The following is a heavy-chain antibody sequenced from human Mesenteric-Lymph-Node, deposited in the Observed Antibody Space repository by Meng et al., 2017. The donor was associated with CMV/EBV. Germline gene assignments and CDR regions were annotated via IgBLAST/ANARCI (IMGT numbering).Heavy chain of an antibody. CDR1: GYTFSGYY. Sequence: ASVKVSCKASGYTFSGYYMHWVRQAPGQGLEWMGWINPYSGGTNYAQKFQGRVTMTRDTSISTAYMELSRLRSDDTAVYYCARGWGSYYYYGMDVWGQGTTVTVSS. CDR2: INPYSGGT. CDR3: ARGWGSYYYYGMDV. D-gene: IGHD3-16*01. J-gene: IGHJ6*02. V-gene: IGHV1-2*02.